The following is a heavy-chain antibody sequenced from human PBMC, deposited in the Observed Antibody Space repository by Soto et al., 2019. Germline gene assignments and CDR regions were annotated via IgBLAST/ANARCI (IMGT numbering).Heavy chain of an antibody. CDR3: ARDSRWLQSTYYYYGMDV. D-gene: IGHD5-12*01. V-gene: IGHV4-31*03. CDR1: GGSINSGGYY. CDR2: IYYSGSN. J-gene: IGHJ6*02. Sequence: SETLSLTCTVSGGSINSGGYYWSWIRQHPGKGLEWIGYIYYSGSNYYDPSPKSRVTISVDTSKNQFSLKLSSVTAADTAVYYCARDSRWLQSTYYYYGMDVWGQGTTVTVSS.